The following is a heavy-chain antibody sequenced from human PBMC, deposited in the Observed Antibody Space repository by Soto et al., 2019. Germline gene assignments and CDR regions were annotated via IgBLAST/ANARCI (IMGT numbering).Heavy chain of an antibody. J-gene: IGHJ4*02. D-gene: IGHD4-17*01. CDR3: VNPSTVTIPYFDY. CDR2: ISGSGGST. V-gene: IGHV3-23*01. CDR1: GFTFSSYA. Sequence: GGSLRLSCAASGFTFSSYAMSWVRQAPGKGLEWVSAISGSGGSTYYADSVKGRFTISRDNSKNTLYLQMNSLRAEDTAVYYCVNPSTVTIPYFDYWGRGTLVTVSS.